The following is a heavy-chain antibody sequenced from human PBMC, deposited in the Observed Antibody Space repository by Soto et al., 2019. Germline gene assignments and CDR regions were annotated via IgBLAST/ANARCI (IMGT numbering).Heavy chain of an antibody. D-gene: IGHD2-2*01. CDR1: GGTFRSYA. CDR3: ARDLSDFDCISTSCHDDY. J-gene: IGHJ4*02. Sequence: SVKVSCKASGGTFRSYAISWVRQAPGQGLEWMGGIIPIFGTANYAQKFQGRVTITADESTSTAYMELSSLRSEDTAVYYCARDLSDFDCISTSCHDDYWGQGTLVTVSS. CDR2: IIPIFGTA. V-gene: IGHV1-69*13.